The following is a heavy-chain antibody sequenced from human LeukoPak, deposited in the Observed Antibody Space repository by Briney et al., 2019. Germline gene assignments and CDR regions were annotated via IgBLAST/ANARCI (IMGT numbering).Heavy chain of an antibody. D-gene: IGHD6-19*01. CDR1: GYSISSGYY. CDR2: IYHSGST. J-gene: IGHJ4*02. V-gene: IGHV4-38-2*01. CDR3: ARHLGAVAAHYFDY. Sequence: RASETLSLTCAVSGYSISSGYYWGWIRQPPGKGLEWIGSIYHSGSTYYNPSLKSRVTISVDTSKNQFSLKLSSVTAADTAVYYCARHLGAVAAHYFDYWGQGTLVTVSS.